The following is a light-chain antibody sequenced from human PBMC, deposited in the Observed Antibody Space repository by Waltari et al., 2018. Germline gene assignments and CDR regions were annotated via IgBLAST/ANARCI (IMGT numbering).Light chain of an antibody. Sequence: EIMLTQSPGTLSLSPGERATLSCRASQSISKYLAWYQQKPGQAPTLLIFDASSRATDIPDRFSGSGSGTDFSLTISRLEPEDVAVYYCQKYGTLPATFGQGTKVEIK. CDR1: QSISKY. CDR2: DAS. V-gene: IGKV3-20*01. J-gene: IGKJ1*01. CDR3: QKYGTLPAT.